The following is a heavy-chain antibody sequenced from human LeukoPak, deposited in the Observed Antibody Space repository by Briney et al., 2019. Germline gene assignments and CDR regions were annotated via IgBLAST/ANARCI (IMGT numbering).Heavy chain of an antibody. CDR1: GYTFTSYA. V-gene: IGHV1-3*01. CDR3: ARGQYYYGSGSYYNEYNWFDP. J-gene: IGHJ5*02. CDR2: INAGNAKT. Sequence: VNVSCKAPGYTFTSYATHWMRQGPAQSLKWMGWINAGNAKTKYSQKFQGRVTITRDTSASTDYMELSSLRSEDTAVYYCARGQYYYGSGSYYNEYNWFDPWGQGTLVTVSS. D-gene: IGHD3-10*01.